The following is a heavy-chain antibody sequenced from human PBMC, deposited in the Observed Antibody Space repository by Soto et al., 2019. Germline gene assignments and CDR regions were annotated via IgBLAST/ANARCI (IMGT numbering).Heavy chain of an antibody. CDR3: ARGMGAWDCISTSCYTYGMDV. Sequence: PGGSLRLSCAASGFTFSSYAMSWVRQAPGKGLEWVSYISSSSSTIYYADSVKGRFTISRDNAKNSLYLQMNSLRDEDTAVYYCARGMGAWDCISTSCYTYGMDVWGQGTTVTVSS. V-gene: IGHV3-48*02. CDR1: GFTFSSYA. D-gene: IGHD2-2*02. CDR2: ISSSSSTI. J-gene: IGHJ6*02.